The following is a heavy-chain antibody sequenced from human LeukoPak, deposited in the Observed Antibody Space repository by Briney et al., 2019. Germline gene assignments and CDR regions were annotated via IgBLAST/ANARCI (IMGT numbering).Heavy chain of an antibody. CDR1: GYTFTGYY. V-gene: IGHV1-2*02. D-gene: IGHD3-10*01. Sequence: ASVKVSCKASGYTFTGYYMHWVRQAPGQGLEWMGWINPNSGDTNYAQKFQGRVTMTRDTSISTAYMELSRLRSDDTAVYYCARGFSSGSYYPHNWFDPWGQGTLVTVSS. CDR2: INPNSGDT. J-gene: IGHJ5*02. CDR3: ARGFSSGSYYPHNWFDP.